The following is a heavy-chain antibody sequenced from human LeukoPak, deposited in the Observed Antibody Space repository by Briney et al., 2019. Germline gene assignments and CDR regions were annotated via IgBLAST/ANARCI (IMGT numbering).Heavy chain of an antibody. CDR2: IYHSGST. CDR3: ARDSNGGGAADY. J-gene: IGHJ4*02. V-gene: IGHV4-38-2*02. CDR1: GYSISSGYY. Sequence: PSETLSLTCTVSGYSISSGYYWGWIRPPPGKGLEWIGSIYHSGSTYYNPSLKSRVTISVDTSKNQFSLKLSSVTAADTAVYYCARDSNGGGAADYWGQGTLVTVSS. D-gene: IGHD1-26*01.